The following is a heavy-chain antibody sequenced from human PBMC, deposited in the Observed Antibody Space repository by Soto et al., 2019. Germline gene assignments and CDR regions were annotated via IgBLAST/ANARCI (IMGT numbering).Heavy chain of an antibody. J-gene: IGHJ4*02. D-gene: IGHD6-19*01. Sequence: EVQLVESGGGLVQPGRSLRLSCAASGFTFDDYAMRWVRQAPGKGLEWVSGISWNSGSIGYADSVKGRFTISRDNAKNSLYLQMNSLRAEDTALYYCAKDVVAVAGTFSYFDYWGQGTLVTVSS. CDR2: ISWNSGSI. CDR1: GFTFDDYA. V-gene: IGHV3-9*01. CDR3: AKDVVAVAGTFSYFDY.